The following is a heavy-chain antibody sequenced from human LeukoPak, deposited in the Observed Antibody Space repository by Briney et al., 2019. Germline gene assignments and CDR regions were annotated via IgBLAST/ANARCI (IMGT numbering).Heavy chain of an antibody. V-gene: IGHV3-21*04. Sequence: PGGSLRLSCAASGFTFSSYSMNWVRQAPGKGLEWVSSISSSSSYIYYADSVKGRFTISRDNAKNSLYLQMNSLRAEDTAVYYCARGGGTSSYYYYYMDVWGKGTTVTVSS. CDR3: ARGGGTSSYYYYYMDV. D-gene: IGHD2-2*01. CDR2: ISSSSSYI. CDR1: GFTFSSYS. J-gene: IGHJ6*03.